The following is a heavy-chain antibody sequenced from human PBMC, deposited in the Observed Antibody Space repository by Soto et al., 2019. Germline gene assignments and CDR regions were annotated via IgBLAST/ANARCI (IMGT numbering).Heavy chain of an antibody. J-gene: IGHJ6*03. D-gene: IGHD3-3*01. Sequence: SETLSLTCTVSGGSISSGGYYWSWIRQHPGKGLEWIGYIYYSGSTYYNPSLKSRVTISVDTSKNQFSLKLSSVTAADTAVYYCARANRGDNYDFWSGYYRNYYYYYMDVWGKGTTVTVSS. CDR3: ARANRGDNYDFWSGYYRNYYYYYMDV. CDR1: GGSISSGGYY. V-gene: IGHV4-31*03. CDR2: IYYSGST.